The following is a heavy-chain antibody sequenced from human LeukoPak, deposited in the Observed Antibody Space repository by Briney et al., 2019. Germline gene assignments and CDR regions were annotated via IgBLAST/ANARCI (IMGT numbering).Heavy chain of an antibody. J-gene: IGHJ3*02. CDR1: GGSISSFY. V-gene: IGHV4-4*09. Sequence: PSETLSLTCPVSGGSISSFYRSWIRPPPGKGLGWIWYIYTSGSTNYNPSLKSRVTISVDTSKNQFSLKLSSVTAADTAVYYCARRSYSSSWYKAFDIWGQGTMVTVSS. D-gene: IGHD6-13*01. CDR2: IYTSGST. CDR3: ARRSYSSSWYKAFDI.